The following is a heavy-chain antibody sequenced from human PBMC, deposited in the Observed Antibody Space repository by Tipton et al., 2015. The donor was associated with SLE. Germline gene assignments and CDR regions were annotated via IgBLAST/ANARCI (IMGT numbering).Heavy chain of an antibody. CDR2: ISSSGSTI. CDR1: GFTFSSYE. J-gene: IGHJ3*02. CDR3: ARDGTYSSSWFDAFDI. V-gene: IGHV3-48*03. Sequence: SGFTFSSYEMNWVRQAPGKGLEWVSYISSSGSTIYYADSVKGRFTISRGNAKNSLYLQMNSLRAEDTAVYYCARDGTYSSSWFDAFDIWGQGTMVTVSS. D-gene: IGHD6-13*01.